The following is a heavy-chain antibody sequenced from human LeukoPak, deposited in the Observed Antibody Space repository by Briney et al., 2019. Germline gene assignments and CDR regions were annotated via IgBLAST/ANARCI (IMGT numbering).Heavy chain of an antibody. J-gene: IGHJ3*02. D-gene: IGHD1-26*01. V-gene: IGHV1-2*02. CDR3: ARKGGVGVARNAFDI. CDR2: ISPNSVEK. Sequence: ASVKVSCKASGYTFSDYYMHWVRQAPAQGLEWMGWISPNSVEKVYAQRFQGRVTMTRDTSISTAYMELSRLRSDDTAVYYCARKGGVGVARNAFDIWGQGTMVTVSS. CDR1: GYTFSDYY.